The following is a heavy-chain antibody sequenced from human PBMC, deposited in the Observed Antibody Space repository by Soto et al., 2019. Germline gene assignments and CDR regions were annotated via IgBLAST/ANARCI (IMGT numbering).Heavy chain of an antibody. Sequence: QLQLQESGSGLVRPSQTLSLTGSVSVGSLPPGGFSWSWLRRPPGKGLGGLGYIYRGGTAYYNPSLESRVSISVDRSKRQISLRLTSVTAADTAVYYCARGATSYVSGNHSQLGFYYRAMDVWGQGTTVTVS. V-gene: IGHV4-30-2*01. CDR2: IYRGGTA. CDR1: VGSLPPGGFS. CDR3: ARGATSYVSGNHSQLGFYYRAMDV. D-gene: IGHD3-10*01. J-gene: IGHJ6*02.